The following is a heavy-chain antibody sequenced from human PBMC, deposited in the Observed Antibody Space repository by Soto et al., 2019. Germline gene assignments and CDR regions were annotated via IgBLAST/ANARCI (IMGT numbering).Heavy chain of an antibody. CDR3: ASESPLVGATLDNFDY. J-gene: IGHJ4*02. D-gene: IGHD1-26*01. V-gene: IGHV3-9*01. CDR1: GFTFDDYA. CDR2: ISWNSGSI. Sequence: GGSLRLSCAASGFTFDDYAMHWVRQAPGKGLEWVSGISWNSGSIGYADSVKGRFTISRDNAKNSLYLQMNSLRAEDTAVYYCASESPLVGATLDNFDYWGQGTLVTVSS.